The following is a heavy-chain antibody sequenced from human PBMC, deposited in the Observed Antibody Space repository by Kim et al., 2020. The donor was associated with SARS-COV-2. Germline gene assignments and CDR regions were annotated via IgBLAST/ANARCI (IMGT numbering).Heavy chain of an antibody. CDR3: ARAIAAAGYWHFDF. V-gene: IGHV3-72*01. D-gene: IGHD6-13*01. J-gene: IGHJ4*02. Sequence: DAASVNGRLTIARDDSKNSLYLQMNSLKTEDTAVYYCARAIAAAGYWHFDFWGQGTLVTVSS.